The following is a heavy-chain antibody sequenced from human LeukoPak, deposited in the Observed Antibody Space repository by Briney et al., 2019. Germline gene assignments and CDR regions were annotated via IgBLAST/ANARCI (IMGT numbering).Heavy chain of an antibody. CDR3: ARGPDDYFDY. Sequence: SETLSLTCTVSGDSISTYYWSWIRQPPGNGLECIGYIHYSGSTNYNPSLKSRVTISVDTSTNQFSLKLTSVTAADTAVYYCARGPDDYFDYWGQGTLVPVSS. CDR2: IHYSGST. V-gene: IGHV4-59*01. J-gene: IGHJ4*02. CDR1: GDSISTYY. D-gene: IGHD1-14*01.